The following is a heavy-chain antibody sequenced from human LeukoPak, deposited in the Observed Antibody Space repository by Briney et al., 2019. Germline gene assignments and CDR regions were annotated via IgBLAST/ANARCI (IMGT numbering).Heavy chain of an antibody. D-gene: IGHD4-17*01. V-gene: IGHV3-30*03. CDR3: ARGGASDFGDYGKSFAFDI. CDR1: GFTFSSYG. Sequence: GRSLRLSCAASGFTFSSYGMHWVRQAPGKGLEWVAVISYDGSNKYYADSVKGRFTISRDNSKNTLYLQMNSLRAEDTAVYYCARGGASDFGDYGKSFAFDIWGQGTMVIVSS. CDR2: ISYDGSNK. J-gene: IGHJ3*02.